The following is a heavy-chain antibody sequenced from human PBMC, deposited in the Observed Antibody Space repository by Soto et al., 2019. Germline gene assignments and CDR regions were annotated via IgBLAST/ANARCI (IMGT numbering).Heavy chain of an antibody. J-gene: IGHJ4*02. D-gene: IGHD3-10*01. V-gene: IGHV3-23*01. CDR2: ISGSGGST. CDR3: AKDRDYYGSGKHTKYFDY. CDR1: GFTFSSYA. Sequence: GGSQRLSCAASGFTFSSYAMSWVRQAPGKGLEWVSAISGSGGSTYYADSVKGRFTISRDNSKNTLYLQMNSLRAEDTAVYYCAKDRDYYGSGKHTKYFDYWGQGTLVTVSS.